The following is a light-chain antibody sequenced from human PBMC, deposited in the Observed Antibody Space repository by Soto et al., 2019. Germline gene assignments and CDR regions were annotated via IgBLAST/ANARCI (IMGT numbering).Light chain of an antibody. J-gene: IGLJ3*02. CDR1: SSDVGAYNW. CDR2: DVT. Sequence: QSALTQPRSVSGSPGQSVTISCAGTSSDVGAYNWVSWYQQHPGKVPKLIIYDVTRRPSGVPDRFSGSTSGNTASLTISGLQADDEADYYCCSYAGSYTVVFGGGTKLTVL. CDR3: CSYAGSYTVV. V-gene: IGLV2-11*01.